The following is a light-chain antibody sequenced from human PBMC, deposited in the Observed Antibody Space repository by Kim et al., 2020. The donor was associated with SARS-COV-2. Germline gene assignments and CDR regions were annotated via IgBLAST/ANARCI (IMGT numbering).Light chain of an antibody. CDR2: RIN. J-gene: IGLJ3*02. V-gene: IGLV1-47*01. CDR1: SSNIGRHY. CDR3: AAWDDILNGRA. Sequence: QSVLTQPPSASGTPGQRVTLSCSGSSSNIGRHYVYWYQQVPGRAPKTLIYRINQRPSGVPDRFSGSKSGTSASLTISGLRSEDEADYYCAAWDDILNGRAFGGGTKLTVL.